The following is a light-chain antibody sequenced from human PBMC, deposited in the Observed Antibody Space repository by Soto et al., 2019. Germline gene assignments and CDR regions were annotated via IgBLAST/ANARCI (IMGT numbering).Light chain of an antibody. Sequence: EIVLTQSPGTLSLSPGERATLSCRASQSVSRNYLAWYQQKPGQAPRLLISGASSRATGIPDRFSGSGSGTDFTLTISSLEPEDFAVYYCQQRSNRPPGITFGQGTRLEIK. CDR3: QQRSNRPPGIT. J-gene: IGKJ5*01. CDR2: GAS. CDR1: QSVSRNY. V-gene: IGKV3D-20*02.